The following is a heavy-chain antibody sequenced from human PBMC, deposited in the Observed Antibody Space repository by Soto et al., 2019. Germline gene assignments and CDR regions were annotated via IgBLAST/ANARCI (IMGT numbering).Heavy chain of an antibody. CDR2: IYHSGST. CDR1: GGSISSGGYS. V-gene: IGHV4-30-2*01. Sequence: SETLSLTCAVSGGSISSGGYSWSWIRQPPGKGLEWIGYIYHSGSTYYNPSLKSRVTISVDRSKNQFSLKLSSVTAADTAVYYWACISTSFFSLFDYSGQGTLVTVSS. J-gene: IGHJ4*02. D-gene: IGHD2-2*01. CDR3: ACISTSFFSLFDY.